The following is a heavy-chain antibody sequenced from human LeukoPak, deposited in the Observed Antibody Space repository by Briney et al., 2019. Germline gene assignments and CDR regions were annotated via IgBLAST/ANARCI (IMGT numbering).Heavy chain of an antibody. CDR2: IYYSGST. D-gene: IGHD3-16*01. CDR3: ARDLGKLDAFDI. Sequence: SETLSLTCTVSGGSISSYYWSWIRQPPGKGQEWIGYIYYSGSTNYNPSLKSRVTISVDTSKNQFSLKLSSVTAADTAVYYCARDLGKLDAFDIWGQGTMVTVSS. V-gene: IGHV4-59*01. J-gene: IGHJ3*02. CDR1: GGSISSYY.